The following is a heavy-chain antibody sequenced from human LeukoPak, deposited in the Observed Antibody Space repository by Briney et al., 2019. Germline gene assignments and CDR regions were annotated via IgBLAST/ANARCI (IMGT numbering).Heavy chain of an antibody. D-gene: IGHD6-19*01. CDR2: IKHSGST. CDR3: ARPEAVAGTGVFDY. CDR1: GGSFSGYY. J-gene: IGHJ4*02. Sequence: SETLSLTCAVYGGSFSGYYWSWIRQPPGKGLEWIGEIKHSGSTNYNPSLKSRVTISVDTSKNQFSLKLSSVTAADTAVYYCARPEAVAGTGVFDYWGQGTLVTVSS. V-gene: IGHV4-34*01.